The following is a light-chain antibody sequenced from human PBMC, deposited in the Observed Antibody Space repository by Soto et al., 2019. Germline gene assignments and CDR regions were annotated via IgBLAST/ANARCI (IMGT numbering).Light chain of an antibody. CDR3: QQYNSYPWT. V-gene: IGKV1-5*01. CDR2: DAS. J-gene: IGKJ1*01. CDR1: QSISSW. Sequence: TQSPRTLSLSPGERVTITCRASQSISSWLAWYQQKPGKAPKLLIYDASSLESGVPSRFSGSGSGTEFTLTISSLQPDDFATYYCQQYNSYPWTFGQGTKV.